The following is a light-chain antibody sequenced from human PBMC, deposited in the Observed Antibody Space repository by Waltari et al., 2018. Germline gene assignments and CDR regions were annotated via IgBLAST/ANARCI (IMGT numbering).Light chain of an antibody. CDR2: NTN. CDR3: VLYMGGGISV. Sequence: QTVVTQEPSLSVSPGGTVTLTCCFDSGSVSTTFYTGWYQQTPGQAQPTLIDNTNIRSSGVPHRFSGFILGNKAALTITGAQADDESDYYCVLYMGGGISVFGGGTKVTVL. V-gene: IGLV8-61*01. J-gene: IGLJ3*02. CDR1: SGSVSTTFY.